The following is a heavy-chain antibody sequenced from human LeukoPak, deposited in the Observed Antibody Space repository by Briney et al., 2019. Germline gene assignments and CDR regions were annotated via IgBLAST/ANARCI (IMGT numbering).Heavy chain of an antibody. CDR3: ARGGYYYGSGSYES. D-gene: IGHD3-10*01. Sequence: WGSLRLSCAASGVTFSGYSMNWVRRAPGKGLEWVSAITATSLHIYYADSVKGRLTISRDNAKNSLYLQMNSLRAEDTAVYYCARGGYYYGSGSYESWGQGTLVTVSS. J-gene: IGHJ5*02. CDR2: ITATSLHI. V-gene: IGHV3-21*01. CDR1: GVTFSGYS.